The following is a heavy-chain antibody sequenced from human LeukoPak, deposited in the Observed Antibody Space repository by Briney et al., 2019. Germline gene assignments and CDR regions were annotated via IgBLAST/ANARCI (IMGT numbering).Heavy chain of an antibody. CDR3: AKDYGDNRNDWFDP. V-gene: IGHV3-23*01. CDR1: GFTFSSYA. CDR2: ISGSGGST. J-gene: IGHJ5*02. Sequence: GGSLRLSCAASGFTFSSYAMSWVRQAPGRGLEWVSAISGSGGSTYYADSVKGRVTISRDNSKSTLYLQMNSLRAEDTAVYYCAKDYGDNRNDWFDPWGQGTLVTVSS. D-gene: IGHD4-17*01.